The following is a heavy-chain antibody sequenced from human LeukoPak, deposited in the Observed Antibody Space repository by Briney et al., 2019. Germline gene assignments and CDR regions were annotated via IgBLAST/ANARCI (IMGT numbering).Heavy chain of an antibody. J-gene: IGHJ4*02. CDR3: ARQNYHDSSGPDFDY. V-gene: IGHV4-59*01. Sequence: SETLSLTCTVSGGSISSYYWSWIRQPPGKGLEWIGYIYYSGSTNYNPSLKSRVTISVDTSKNQFSLKLSSVTAADTAVYYCARQNYHDSSGPDFDYWGQGTLVTVSS. D-gene: IGHD3-22*01. CDR2: IYYSGST. CDR1: GGSISSYY.